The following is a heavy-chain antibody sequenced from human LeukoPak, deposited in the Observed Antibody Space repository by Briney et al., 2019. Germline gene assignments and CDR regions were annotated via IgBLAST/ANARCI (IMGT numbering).Heavy chain of an antibody. CDR2: ISGSGGSGGST. D-gene: IGHD6-13*01. V-gene: IGHV3-23*01. CDR1: GFTFSSYA. Sequence: GGSLRLSCTASGFTFSSYAMNWVRQAPGKGLEWVSTISGSGGSGGSTYYADSVKGRFTISRDNSRNTLYLQMNSLRAEDTAVYYCAKPRAIHSSSWYSVYFDYWGQGTLVTVSS. CDR3: AKPRAIHSSSWYSVYFDY. J-gene: IGHJ4*02.